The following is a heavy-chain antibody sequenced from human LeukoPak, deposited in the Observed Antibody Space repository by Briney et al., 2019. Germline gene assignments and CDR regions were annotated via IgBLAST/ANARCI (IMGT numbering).Heavy chain of an antibody. CDR1: GFTFSTYW. J-gene: IGHJ4*02. CDR2: INSDGSST. CDR3: ARGTLYGSGSCLDY. Sequence: PGGSLRLSCAASGFTFSTYWMHWVRQAPGKGLVWVSRINSDGSSTTYADSVKGRFTISRDNAKNTLYLQMNSLRAEDTAVYYCARGTLYGSGSCLDYWGQGTLVTVSS. D-gene: IGHD3-10*01. V-gene: IGHV3-74*01.